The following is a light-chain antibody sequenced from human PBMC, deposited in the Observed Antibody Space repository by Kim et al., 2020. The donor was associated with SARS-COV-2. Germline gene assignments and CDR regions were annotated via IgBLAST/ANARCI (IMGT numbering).Light chain of an antibody. CDR3: QAWDSSIWV. J-gene: IGLJ3*02. Sequence: SYELTQPPSVSVSPGQTASITCSGDKLGDKYACWYQQKPGQSPVLVIYQDSKRPSGIPERFSGSNSGNTATLTISGTQAMYEADYYCQAWDSSIWVFGGGTKLTVL. V-gene: IGLV3-1*01. CDR2: QDS. CDR1: KLGDKY.